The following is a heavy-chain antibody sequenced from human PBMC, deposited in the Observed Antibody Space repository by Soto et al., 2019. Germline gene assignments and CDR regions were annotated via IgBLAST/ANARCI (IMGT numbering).Heavy chain of an antibody. J-gene: IGHJ5*02. D-gene: IGHD3-22*01. Sequence: SVKVSCKASGGAFSSISINWVRQAPGQGLGWMGGIIPMFGTTNYAQKLQGRVTLTADESTSTAYMEMTDLRSEDTAVYYCAEGGGGYDTWGQGTLVTVSS. CDR1: GGAFSSIS. CDR3: AEGGGGYDT. CDR2: IIPMFGTT. V-gene: IGHV1-69*13.